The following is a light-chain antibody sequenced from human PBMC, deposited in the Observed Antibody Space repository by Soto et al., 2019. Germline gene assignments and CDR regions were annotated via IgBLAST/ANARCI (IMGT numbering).Light chain of an antibody. Sequence: EIVMTQSPGTLSVSPGERATLSCRASKSFNSNFDWYHHRPGQAPRLLIYDASTRASGIPGRFSGSGSGTEFSLTISSLQSEDVAVYYCQQYNYWPRTFGQGTKVE. CDR2: DAS. J-gene: IGKJ1*01. V-gene: IGKV3-15*01. CDR3: QQYNYWPRT. CDR1: KSFNSN.